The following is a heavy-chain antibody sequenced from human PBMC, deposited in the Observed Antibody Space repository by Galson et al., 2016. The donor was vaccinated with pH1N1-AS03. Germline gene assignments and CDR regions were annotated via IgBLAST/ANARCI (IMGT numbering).Heavy chain of an antibody. Sequence: QSGAEVKKPGESLKISCQGSGYSFTNYWIGWVRQMPGKGLEWMGIIYLDDSDTRYSPSFQGQVTISADKSIGTAYLQWSSLKASDTAMYYCARLTLSSGRPCDDWGQGTLVTVSS. D-gene: IGHD6-19*01. CDR2: IYLDDSDT. V-gene: IGHV5-51*01. J-gene: IGHJ4*02. CDR1: GYSFTNYW. CDR3: ARLTLSSGRPCDD.